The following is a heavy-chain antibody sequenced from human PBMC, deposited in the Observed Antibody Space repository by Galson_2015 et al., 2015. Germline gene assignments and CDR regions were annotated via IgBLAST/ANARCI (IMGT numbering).Heavy chain of an antibody. CDR1: GFSLSTSGMR. J-gene: IGHJ4*02. CDR3: ARTQTTLDFDY. D-gene: IGHD4-23*01. V-gene: IGHV2-70*04. CDR2: IDWDDDK. Sequence: PALVKATQTLTLPCTFSGFSLSTSGMRVSWIRQPPGTALEWLARIDWDDDKFYSTSLKTRLTISKDTSNNQVVLTMTNMDPVDTATYYCARTQTTLDFDYWGQGTLVTVSS.